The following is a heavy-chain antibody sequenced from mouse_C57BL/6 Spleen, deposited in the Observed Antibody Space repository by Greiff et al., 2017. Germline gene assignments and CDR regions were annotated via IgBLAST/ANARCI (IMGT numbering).Heavy chain of an antibody. CDR2: IDPSDSET. J-gene: IGHJ3*01. CDR1: GYTFTSYW. CDR3: ARAVSCTFAY. V-gene: IGHV1-52*01. Sequence: QVQLQQPGAELVRPGSSVKLSCKASGYTFTSYWMHWVKQRPIQGLEWIGNIDPSDSETHYNQKFKDKATLTVDKSSSTAYMQRSSLTSEYSEVYYCARAVSCTFAYWGPGTLVTVSA.